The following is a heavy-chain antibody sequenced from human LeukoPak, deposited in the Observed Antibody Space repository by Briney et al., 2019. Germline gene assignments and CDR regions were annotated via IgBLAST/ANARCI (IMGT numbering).Heavy chain of an antibody. D-gene: IGHD3-16*02. J-gene: IGHJ4*02. CDR3: ARRPYKSYRCFDY. V-gene: IGHV3-48*03. CDR2: INTDGKNI. CDR1: GFTFSIYE. Sequence: GGSLRLSCAASGFTFSIYEMNWLRQAPGKGLEWVSYINTDGKNIDDADSGKGRFTTSRDNSKDSLYLQMSSFRAKDTAVYYRARRPYKSYRCFDYWGQGPLVTVSS.